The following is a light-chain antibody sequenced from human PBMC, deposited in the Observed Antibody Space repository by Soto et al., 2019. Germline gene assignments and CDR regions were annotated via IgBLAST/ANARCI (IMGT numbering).Light chain of an antibody. Sequence: DIQMTQSPSSLSASVRDRVTITCRASQSIRSHLNWYQERPGKAPKLLIYAASSLQSGVPSRFSGTGSGTDFTLTISSLQPEDFATYYCQQSYNPPDTFGQGTKLEIK. V-gene: IGKV1-39*01. CDR2: AAS. CDR3: QQSYNPPDT. J-gene: IGKJ2*01. CDR1: QSIRSH.